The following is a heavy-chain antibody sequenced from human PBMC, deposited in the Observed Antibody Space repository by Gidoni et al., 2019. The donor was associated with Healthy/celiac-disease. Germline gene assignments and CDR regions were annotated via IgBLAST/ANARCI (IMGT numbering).Heavy chain of an antibody. CDR2: IYSSGRT. CDR1: GCSISSSSYY. V-gene: IGHV4-39*01. CDR3: ARPYLGLFDY. J-gene: IGHJ4*02. Sequence: QLQLQESGPGLVKPSETLSLTCTVSGCSISSSSYYWGWIRQPPGRGLEWIGSIYSSGRTYYTPSLKSRVTISVDTSKNQFSLKLSSVTAADTAVYYCARPYLGLFDYWGQGTLVTVSS.